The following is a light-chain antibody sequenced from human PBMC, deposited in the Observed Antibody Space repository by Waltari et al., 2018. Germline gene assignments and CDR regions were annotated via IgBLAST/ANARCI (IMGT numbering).Light chain of an antibody. J-gene: IGLJ1*01. CDR1: KLGHKY. Sequence: SYELTQPPSVSVSPGQTASITCSGAKLGHKYVCWYQQKPGQSPVLVIYQNDKRPSGIPERFSGSNSGNTATLTISGTQAMDEGDYFCQAWDSSTLRLFGTGTKVTVL. V-gene: IGLV3-1*01. CDR3: QAWDSSTLRL. CDR2: QND.